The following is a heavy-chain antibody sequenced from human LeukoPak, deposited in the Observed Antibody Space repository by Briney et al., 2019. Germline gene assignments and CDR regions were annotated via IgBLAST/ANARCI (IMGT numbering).Heavy chain of an antibody. V-gene: IGHV4-34*01. Sequence: SETLSLACAVYGGSFSGYYWSWIRQPPGKGLEWIGEINHSGSTNYNPSLKSRVTISVDTSKNQFSLKLSSVTAADTAVYYCARQWLVSPLFDYWGQGTLVTVSS. J-gene: IGHJ4*02. CDR1: GGSFSGYY. CDR2: INHSGST. D-gene: IGHD6-19*01. CDR3: ARQWLVSPLFDY.